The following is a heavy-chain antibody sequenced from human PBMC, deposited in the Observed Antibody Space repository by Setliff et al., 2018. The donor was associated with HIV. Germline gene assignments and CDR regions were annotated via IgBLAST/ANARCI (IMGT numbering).Heavy chain of an antibody. Sequence: ASVKVSCKAYGYFLNMYGMSWVRQAPGQGLEWMGWTSAYNGHTDYMQKFQGRVTLTTDTSTSTAYMELKNLKSDDTAVYYCARDGAPYYYGSGRWGGYWGQGTLVTVS. V-gene: IGHV1-18*01. J-gene: IGHJ4*02. CDR3: ARDGAPYYYGSGRWGGY. CDR2: TSAYNGHT. CDR1: GYFLNMYG. D-gene: IGHD3-10*01.